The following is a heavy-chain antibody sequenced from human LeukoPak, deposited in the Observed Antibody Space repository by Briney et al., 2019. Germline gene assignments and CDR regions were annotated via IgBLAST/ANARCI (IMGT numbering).Heavy chain of an antibody. CDR1: GYTFTTYE. D-gene: IGHD3-16*01. J-gene: IGHJ4*02. Sequence: ASVKVSCKASGYTFTTYEIYWVRQATGQGLEWVGWMSPNSGNTVYAQKFQGRVTITRNISISTVYLELSSLRSEDTAVYYCARNFGGLGYWGQGTLVTVSS. CDR2: MSPNSGNT. CDR3: ARNFGGLGY. V-gene: IGHV1-8*03.